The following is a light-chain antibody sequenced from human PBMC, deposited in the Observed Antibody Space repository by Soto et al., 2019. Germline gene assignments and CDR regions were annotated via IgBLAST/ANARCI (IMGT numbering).Light chain of an antibody. Sequence: EIVLTQSPATLSLSPGERATLSCRASQSVRSYLAWYQQKPGQAPRLLIYDASNRATGIPARFSGSGFGTDFTLTISSLEPEDFAVYYCQHRSSWPLTFGGGTKVEIK. CDR3: QHRSSWPLT. CDR2: DAS. J-gene: IGKJ4*01. V-gene: IGKV3-11*01. CDR1: QSVRSY.